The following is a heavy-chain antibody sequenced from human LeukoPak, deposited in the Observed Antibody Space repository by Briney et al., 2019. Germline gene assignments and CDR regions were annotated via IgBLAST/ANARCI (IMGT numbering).Heavy chain of an antibody. CDR2: INPSGDGT. J-gene: IGHJ5*02. CDR1: GHTFTTYY. Sequence: ASVKVSCKASGHTFTTYYVHLVRQAPGQGLEWMGVINPSGDGTSYPQRFQGRVTLTRDTSTSTVYMELSSLGSEDTAIYYCAKETPNTGWFDPWGQGTLVTVSS. D-gene: IGHD1-14*01. CDR3: AKETPNTGWFDP. V-gene: IGHV1-46*01.